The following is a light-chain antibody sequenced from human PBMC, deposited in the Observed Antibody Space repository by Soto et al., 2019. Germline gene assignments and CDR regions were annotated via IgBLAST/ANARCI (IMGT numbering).Light chain of an antibody. CDR1: SSDVGGYNY. V-gene: IGLV2-8*01. Sequence: QSALTQPPSASGSPGQSVTISCTGTSSDVGGYNYVSWYQQHPGKAPKLMIYEVTKRPSGVPDRFSGSKSGNTASLTVSGLQADYEADYYCSSYAGSSNYVFGTGTKVTVL. CDR2: EVT. J-gene: IGLJ1*01. CDR3: SSYAGSSNYV.